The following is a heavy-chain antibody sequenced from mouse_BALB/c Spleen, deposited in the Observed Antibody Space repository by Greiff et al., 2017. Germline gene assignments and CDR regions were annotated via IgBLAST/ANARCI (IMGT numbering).Heavy chain of an antibody. CDR2: ISYSGST. D-gene: IGHD1-2*01. J-gene: IGHJ4*01. CDR3: ARRLRLPYYAMDY. V-gene: IGHV3-2*02. Sequence: EVQLQQSGPGLVKPSQSLSLTCTVTGYSITSDYAWNWIRQFPGNKLEWMGYISYSGSTSYNPSLKSRISITRDTSKNQFFLQLNSVTTEDTATYYCARRLRLPYYAMDYWGQGTSVTVSS. CDR1: GYSITSDYA.